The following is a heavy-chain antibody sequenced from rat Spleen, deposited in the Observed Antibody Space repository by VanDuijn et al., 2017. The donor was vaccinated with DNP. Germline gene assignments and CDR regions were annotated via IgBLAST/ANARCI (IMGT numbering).Heavy chain of an antibody. CDR2: ISYDGGTT. V-gene: IGHV5-20*01. Sequence: EVQLVESGGGLVQPGRSLKLSCAASGFIFSGYYMAWVRQAPTKGLELVATISYDGGTTYYRDSVRGRFTISRDNAKNTLYLQMNSLRSEDTATYYCTRGLRVYYFDYWGQGVMVTVSS. CDR1: GFIFSGYY. D-gene: IGHD1-11*01. CDR3: TRGLRVYYFDY. J-gene: IGHJ2*01.